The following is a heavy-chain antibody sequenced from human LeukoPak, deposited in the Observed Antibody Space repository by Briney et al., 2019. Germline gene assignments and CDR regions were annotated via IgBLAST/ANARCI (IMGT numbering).Heavy chain of an antibody. CDR2: INPNNGGS. CDR3: ARSKPYCSTTACYTAEDY. Sequence: ASVKVSCKAFGYTFTGYYLHLIRQAPGQGLQWMGWINPNNGGSKYVQKFQGRVTMTRDTSISTAYMELTSLRSDDTAIYYCARSKPYCSTTACYTAEDYWGQGTLVTVSS. CDR1: GYTFTGYY. V-gene: IGHV1-2*02. D-gene: IGHD2-2*02. J-gene: IGHJ4*02.